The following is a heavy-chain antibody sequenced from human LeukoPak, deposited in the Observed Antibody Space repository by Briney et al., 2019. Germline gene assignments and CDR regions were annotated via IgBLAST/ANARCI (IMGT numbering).Heavy chain of an antibody. CDR3: ARDQKGYCSRTSCYNYGMDV. CDR1: GHTFTSYG. V-gene: IGHV1-18*01. CDR2: ISAYNGNT. D-gene: IGHD2-2*01. J-gene: IGHJ6*02. Sequence: ASVKVSCKASGHTFTSYGISWVRQAPGQGLEWMGWISAYNGNTNYAQKLQGRVTMTTDTSTSTAYMELRSLRSDDTAVYYCARDQKGYCSRTSCYNYGMDVWGQGTTVTVSS.